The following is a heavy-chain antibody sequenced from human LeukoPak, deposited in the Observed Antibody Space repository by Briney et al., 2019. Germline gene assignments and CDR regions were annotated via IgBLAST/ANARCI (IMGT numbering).Heavy chain of an antibody. CDR3: TRGSYGDYMYYFDY. CDR1: GLTLNYDW. CDR2: IRSKAYGGTT. V-gene: IGHV3-49*04. Sequence: GGSLRLSCAASGLTLNYDWMTWVRQAPGKGLEWVGFIRSKAYGGTTEYAASVKGRITISRDDSKSIAYLQMNSLKTEDTAVYYCTRGSYGDYMYYFDYWGQGTLVTVSS. D-gene: IGHD4-17*01. J-gene: IGHJ4*02.